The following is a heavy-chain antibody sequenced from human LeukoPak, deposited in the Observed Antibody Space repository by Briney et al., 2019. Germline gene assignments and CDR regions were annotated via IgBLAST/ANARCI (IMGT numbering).Heavy chain of an antibody. V-gene: IGHV3-21*01. CDR3: ARRSDSLGAFDI. CDR1: GFTFNSFD. CDR2: ISSSSSYI. J-gene: IGHJ3*02. D-gene: IGHD3-22*01. Sequence: GGSLRLSCAASGFTFNSFDMNWVRQAPGKGLEWVSSISSSSSYIYYADSVKGRFTISRDNSKNTLYLQMNSLRAEDTAVYYCARRSDSLGAFDIWGQGTMVTVSS.